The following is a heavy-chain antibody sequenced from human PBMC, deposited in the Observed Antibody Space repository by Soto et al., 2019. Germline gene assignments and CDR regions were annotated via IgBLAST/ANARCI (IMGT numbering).Heavy chain of an antibody. CDR2: LYWDDDE. D-gene: IGHD5-18*01. J-gene: IGHJ4*02. CDR3: AHRPRGYSYYFDY. Sequence: QITLKESGPTLVKPTQTLTLTCTFSGLSLSTRGVGVGWIRQPPGKALEWLALLYWDDDEGYSPSLKSRLTITKDTSKNPVVLTVTNMDPVDTATYYCAHRPRGYSYYFDYWGQGTLVTVSS. CDR1: GLSLSTRGVG. V-gene: IGHV2-5*02.